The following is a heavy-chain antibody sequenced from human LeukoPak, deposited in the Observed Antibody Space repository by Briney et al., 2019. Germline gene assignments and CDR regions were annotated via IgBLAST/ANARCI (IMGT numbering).Heavy chain of an antibody. V-gene: IGHV3-7*01. Sequence: GGSLRLSCAASGFTFSSYWMSWVRQAPGKGLEWVANIKQDGSEKYYVDSVKGRFTISRGNAKNSLYLQMNTLRAEDTAVYYCARVFSTTYYDVLTGYYIPPPFDYRGQGTLVTVSS. D-gene: IGHD3-9*01. CDR2: IKQDGSEK. CDR3: ARVFSTTYYDVLTGYYIPPPFDY. J-gene: IGHJ4*02. CDR1: GFTFSSYW.